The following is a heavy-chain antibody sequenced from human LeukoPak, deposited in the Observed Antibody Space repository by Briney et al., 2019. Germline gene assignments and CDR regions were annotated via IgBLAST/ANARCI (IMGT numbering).Heavy chain of an antibody. J-gene: IGHJ4*02. D-gene: IGHD2-2*02. CDR2: IYPGDFDT. CDR3: ARHETRCSSTSCYTIWADY. V-gene: IGHV5-51*01. Sequence: GESLKISCKGSGYSFTSYWIGWVRQMPGKGLEWMGIIYPGDFDTRYSPSFQGQVTISADKSISTAYLQWSSLKASDTAMYYCARHETRCSSTSCYTIWADYWGQGTLVTVSS. CDR1: GYSFTSYW.